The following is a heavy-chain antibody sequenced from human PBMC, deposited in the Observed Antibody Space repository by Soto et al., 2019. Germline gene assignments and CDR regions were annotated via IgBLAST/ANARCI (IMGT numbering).Heavy chain of an antibody. Sequence: QVQLVQSGSEVKKPGASARVTCKASGYTFRNYGISWVREAAGQGLEWMGWVSAYNRNSNYAQKFEDRVIMTADTATSTAYLELRGLRSDDTAIYYCARDRQWEPLLYWGQGTLVTVSS. J-gene: IGHJ4*02. V-gene: IGHV1-18*01. CDR3: ARDRQWEPLLY. CDR1: GYTFRNYG. D-gene: IGHD1-26*01. CDR2: VSAYNRNS.